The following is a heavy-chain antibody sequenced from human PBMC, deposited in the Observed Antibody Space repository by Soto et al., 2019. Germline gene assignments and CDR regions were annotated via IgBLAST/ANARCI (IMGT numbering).Heavy chain of an antibody. CDR2: IMPIVGSP. J-gene: IGHJ6*02. CDR1: GGTFSSFA. Sequence: QVQLVQSGAEVKRPGSSVKVSCKASGGTFSSFAINWVRQAPGQGLEWMGGIMPIVGSPNYAQKFQGRVTLTADESTSAAYMQLGGLRSDDTAVYYCALGNAMDVWGQGTTVTVSS. V-gene: IGHV1-69*12. D-gene: IGHD7-27*01. CDR3: ALGNAMDV.